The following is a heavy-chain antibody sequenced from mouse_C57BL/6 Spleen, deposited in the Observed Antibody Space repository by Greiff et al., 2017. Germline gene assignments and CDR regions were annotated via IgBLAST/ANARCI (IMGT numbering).Heavy chain of an antibody. V-gene: IGHV3-6*01. D-gene: IGHD1-1*01. Sequence: EVQRVESGPGLVKPSQSLSLTCSVTGYSITSGYYWNWIRQFPGNKLEWMGYISYDGSNNYNPSLKNRISITRDTSKNQFFLKLNSVTTEDTATYYCARTGLRFDYWGQGTTLTVSS. CDR1: GYSITSGYY. J-gene: IGHJ2*01. CDR3: ARTGLRFDY. CDR2: ISYDGSN.